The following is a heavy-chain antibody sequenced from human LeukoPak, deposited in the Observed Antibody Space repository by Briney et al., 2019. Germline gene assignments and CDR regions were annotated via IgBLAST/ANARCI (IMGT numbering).Heavy chain of an antibody. Sequence: ASVKVSCKASGGTFSSYAISWVRQAPGQGLEWMGRIIPIFGTANYAQKFQGRVTITADKSTSTAYMELSSLRSEDTAVYYCARGSTNPNLLDYWGQGTLVTVSS. D-gene: IGHD2-2*01. J-gene: IGHJ4*02. CDR2: IIPIFGTA. CDR1: GGTFSSYA. V-gene: IGHV1-69*06. CDR3: ARGSTNPNLLDY.